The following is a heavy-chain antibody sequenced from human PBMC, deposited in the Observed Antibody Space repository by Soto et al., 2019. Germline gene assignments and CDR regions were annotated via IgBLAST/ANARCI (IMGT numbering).Heavy chain of an antibody. CDR2: IYPGDSDT. V-gene: IGHV5-51*01. Sequence: GESLKISCKGSGYSFTSYWIGWVRQMPGKGLEWMGIIYPGDSDTRYSPSFQGQVTISADKSISTAYLQWSSLKASDTAMYYCARPGRGSGHDYYYYGMDVWGQGTTVTVSS. CDR1: GYSFTSYW. J-gene: IGHJ6*02. CDR3: ARPGRGSGHDYYYYGMDV. D-gene: IGHD3-16*01.